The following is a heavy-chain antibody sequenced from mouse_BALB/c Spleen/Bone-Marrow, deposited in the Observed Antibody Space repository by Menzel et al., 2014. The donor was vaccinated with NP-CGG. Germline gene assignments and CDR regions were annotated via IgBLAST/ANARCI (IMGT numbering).Heavy chain of an antibody. J-gene: IGHJ4*01. Sequence: EVMLVESGGGLVKPGGSLKLSCAASGFAFSSYDMSWVRQTPEKRLEWVAYISSGGGSTYYPDTVKGRFTISRDNAKNTLYLQMSSLKSEDTAMYYCARHGGNYVYYAMDYWGQGTSGTVSS. CDR3: ARHGGNYVYYAMDY. V-gene: IGHV5-12-1*01. CDR1: GFAFSSYD. D-gene: IGHD2-1*01. CDR2: ISSGGGST.